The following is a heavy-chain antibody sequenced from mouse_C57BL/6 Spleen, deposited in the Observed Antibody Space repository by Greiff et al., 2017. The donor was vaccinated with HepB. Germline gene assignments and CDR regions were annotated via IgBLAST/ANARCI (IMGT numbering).Heavy chain of an antibody. CDR1: GFTFRDYG. D-gene: IGHD1-1*01. Sequence: VKLVESGGGLVKPGGSLQLSCAASGFTFRDYGMHWVRQAPEKGLEWVAYISGGSSTIYYADTVKGRFTISRDNAKNTLFLQRTSLRSEDTAMYYCARLLRSGAMDYWGQGTSVTVSS. CDR3: ARLLRSGAMDY. CDR2: ISGGSSTI. V-gene: IGHV5-17*01. J-gene: IGHJ4*01.